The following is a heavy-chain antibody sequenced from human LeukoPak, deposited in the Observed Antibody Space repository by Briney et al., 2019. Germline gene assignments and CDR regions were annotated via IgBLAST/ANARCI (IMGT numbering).Heavy chain of an antibody. CDR3: ARILVVPAANYYYSYGMDV. V-gene: IGHV3-21*06. CDR2: ISSSATYI. J-gene: IGHJ6*02. CDR1: GFTFSDYN. D-gene: IGHD2-2*01. Sequence: GGSLRLSCAASGFTFSDYNLNWVRQAPGKGLEWVSSISSSATYIYYADSVKGRFTISRDNAKTSLSLQMNSLRAEDTAVYYCARILVVPAANYYYSYGMDVWGQGTTVTVSS.